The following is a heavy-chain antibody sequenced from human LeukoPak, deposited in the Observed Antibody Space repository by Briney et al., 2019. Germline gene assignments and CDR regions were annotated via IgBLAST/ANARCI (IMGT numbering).Heavy chain of an antibody. J-gene: IGHJ5*02. Sequence: PSETLSLTCTVSGGSISSSSYYWGWIRQPPGKGLEWIGSIYYSGSTYYNPSLKSRVTISVDTSKNQFSLKLSSVTAADTAVYYCAKGGIYVVATIGEAWGQGTLVTVSS. V-gene: IGHV4-39*07. CDR2: IYYSGST. CDR3: AKGGIYVVATIGEA. CDR1: GGSISSSSYY. D-gene: IGHD5-12*01.